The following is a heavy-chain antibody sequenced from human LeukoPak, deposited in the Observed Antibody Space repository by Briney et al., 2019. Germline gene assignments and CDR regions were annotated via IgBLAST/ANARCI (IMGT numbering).Heavy chain of an antibody. D-gene: IGHD6-19*01. CDR1: GYTFTSYG. CDR3: AREQWPTYYYYGMDV. Sequence: ASVKVSCKASGYTFTSYGISWVRQAPGQGLEWMGWISAYNGNTNYAQKLQGRVTMTTDTSTSTAYIELRSLRSDDTAVYYCAREQWPTYYYYGMDVWGQGTTVTVSS. J-gene: IGHJ6*02. CDR2: ISAYNGNT. V-gene: IGHV1-18*01.